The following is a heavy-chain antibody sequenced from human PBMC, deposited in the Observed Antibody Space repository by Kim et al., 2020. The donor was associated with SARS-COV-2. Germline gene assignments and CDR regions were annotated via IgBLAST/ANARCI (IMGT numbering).Heavy chain of an antibody. CDR1: GFSFSSYD. Sequence: GGSLRLSCAASGFSFSSYDMHWVRQGTGKGLEWVSTIDITGDTYYLDSVKGRFAISIENDKNSLYLQLNTLRVEDTAVYYCARSDIHGSGGDFYYYGMDVWGQGTTVTVSS. D-gene: IGHD3-10*01. CDR3: ARSDIHGSGGDFYYYGMDV. V-gene: IGHV3-13*01. J-gene: IGHJ6*02. CDR2: IDITGDT.